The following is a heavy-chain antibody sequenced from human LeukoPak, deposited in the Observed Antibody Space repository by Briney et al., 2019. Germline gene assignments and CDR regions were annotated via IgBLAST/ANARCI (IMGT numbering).Heavy chain of an antibody. Sequence: GGSLRLSCAASGLTFSSHWMHWVRHAPGKGLVWVSRITNDGSSTTYADSVKGRFTISRDNAKNSLYLQMNSLRAEDTAVYYCAKDRLTYYYYGMDVWGQGTTVTVSS. J-gene: IGHJ6*02. V-gene: IGHV3-74*01. D-gene: IGHD2-15*01. CDR3: AKDRLTYYYYGMDV. CDR1: GLTFSSHW. CDR2: ITNDGSST.